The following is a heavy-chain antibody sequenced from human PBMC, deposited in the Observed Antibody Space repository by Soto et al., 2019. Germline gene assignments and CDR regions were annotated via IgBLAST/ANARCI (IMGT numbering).Heavy chain of an antibody. CDR1: GFTFSDYY. V-gene: IGHV3-11*06. Sequence: SLRLSCAASGFTFSDYYMSWIRQAPGKGLEWVSCISSSSSYTNYADSVKGRFTISRDNAKNSLYLQMNSLRAEDTALYYCAREGGHSDGYNYYFDYWGQGTLVTGSS. J-gene: IGHJ4*02. D-gene: IGHD5-12*01. CDR3: AREGGHSDGYNYYFDY. CDR2: ISSSSSYT.